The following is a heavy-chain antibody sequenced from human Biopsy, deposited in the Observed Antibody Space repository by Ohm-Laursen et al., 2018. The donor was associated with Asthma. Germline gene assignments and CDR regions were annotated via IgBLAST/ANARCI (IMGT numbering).Heavy chain of an antibody. CDR1: NGSISSNFYY. Sequence: TLSLTCIVSNGSISSNFYYWGWIRQPPGKGLEWVGSIHKNGIGYYKSSLKSRLTISVDTSKNQFSLKVTSATAADTAVYYCARQKLAAAEGPFDLWGQGTMVTVSS. CDR3: ARQKLAAAEGPFDL. J-gene: IGHJ3*01. V-gene: IGHV4-39*01. CDR2: IHKNGIG. D-gene: IGHD6-13*01.